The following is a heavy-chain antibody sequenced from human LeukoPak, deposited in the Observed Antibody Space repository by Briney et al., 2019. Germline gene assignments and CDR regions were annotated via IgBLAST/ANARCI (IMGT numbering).Heavy chain of an antibody. V-gene: IGHV3-53*05. J-gene: IGHJ4*02. CDR2: IYSDGNT. CDR3: ARAPLKNYYDSSGYPTY. D-gene: IGHD3-22*01. CDR1: GFTVSNNR. Sequence: GGSLRLSCAASGFTVSNNRLSWVRQAPGMGLEWVSTIYSDGNTYYPDSVKGRFTISRDGSKNTLYLQMNSLRAEDTAVYYCARAPLKNYYDSSGYPTYWGQGTLVTVSS.